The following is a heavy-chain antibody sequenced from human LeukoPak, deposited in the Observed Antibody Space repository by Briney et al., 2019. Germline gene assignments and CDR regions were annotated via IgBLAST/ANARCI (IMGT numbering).Heavy chain of an antibody. Sequence: GGSLRLSCAASGFTFSSYTMSWVRQAPGKGLEWVSTITTSDGNTYYADSVKGRFTISRDNAKNSLYLQMDSLRDEDTAVYYCTRDPNALDYWGQGTLVTVSS. J-gene: IGHJ4*02. CDR3: TRDPNALDY. V-gene: IGHV3-48*02. CDR1: GFTFSSYT. CDR2: ITTSDGNT.